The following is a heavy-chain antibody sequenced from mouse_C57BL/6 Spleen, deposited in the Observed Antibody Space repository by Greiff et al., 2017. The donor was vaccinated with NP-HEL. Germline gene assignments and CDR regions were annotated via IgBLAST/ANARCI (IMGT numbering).Heavy chain of an antibody. J-gene: IGHJ4*01. D-gene: IGHD3-2*02. V-gene: IGHV1-52*01. CDR3: ARVHSSGYGAMDH. Sequence: VQLQESGAELVRPGSSVKLSCKASGYTFTSYWMHWVKQRPIQGLEWIGNIDPSDSETHYNQKFKDKATLTVDKSSSTAYMQLSSLTSEDSAVYYCARVHSSGYGAMDHWGQGTSVTVSS. CDR1: GYTFTSYW. CDR2: IDPSDSET.